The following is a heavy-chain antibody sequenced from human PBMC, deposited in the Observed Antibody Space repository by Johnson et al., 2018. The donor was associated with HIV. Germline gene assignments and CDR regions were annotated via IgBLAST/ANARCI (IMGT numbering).Heavy chain of an antibody. CDR3: ARTTRMVGAFDI. V-gene: IGHV3-30*14. CDR1: GFTFSSYA. D-gene: IGHD2-15*01. J-gene: IGHJ3*02. CDR2: ISYDGSNK. Sequence: QVQLVESGGGVVQPGRSLRLSCAASGFTFSSYAMHWVRQAPGKGLEWVAVISYDGSNKYYADSVKGRFTISRDKSKNTLYLQMNSLRADDTAVYYCARTTRMVGAFDIWGQGTMVTVSS.